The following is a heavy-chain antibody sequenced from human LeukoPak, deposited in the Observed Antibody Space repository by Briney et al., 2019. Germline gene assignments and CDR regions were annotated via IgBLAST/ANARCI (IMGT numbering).Heavy chain of an antibody. Sequence: HGESLKISCKGSGYSFTSYWIAWVRQMPGKGLEWMGIIYPGDSATRYSPSFQGQVTISADKSISTAYLQWSILKASDTAMYYCARNTSGWMNYWGQGTLVTVSS. V-gene: IGHV5-51*01. J-gene: IGHJ4*02. CDR1: GYSFTSYW. CDR2: IYPGDSAT. CDR3: ARNTSGWMNY. D-gene: IGHD6-19*01.